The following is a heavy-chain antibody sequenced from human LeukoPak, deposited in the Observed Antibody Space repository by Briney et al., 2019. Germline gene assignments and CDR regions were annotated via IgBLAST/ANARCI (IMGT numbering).Heavy chain of an antibody. D-gene: IGHD4-17*01. Sequence: SETLSLTCTVSGGSISSYYWSWIRQPPGKGLEWIGYIYYSGSTNYNPSLKSRVTISVDTSKNQFSVKLSSVTAADTAVYYCARARGVGDYDYWGQGTLVTVSS. J-gene: IGHJ4*02. CDR1: GGSISSYY. V-gene: IGHV4-59*01. CDR3: ARARGVGDYDY. CDR2: IYYSGST.